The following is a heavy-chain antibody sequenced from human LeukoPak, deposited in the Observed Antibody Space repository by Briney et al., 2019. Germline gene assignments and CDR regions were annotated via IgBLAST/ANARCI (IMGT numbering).Heavy chain of an antibody. CDR1: GFTFSSYG. Sequence: PGGSLRLSCAASGFTFSSYGMHWVRQAPGKGLEWVAVIWYDGSNKYYADSVKGRFTISRDNSKNTLYLQMNSLRAEDTAVYYCARESVGEYSGYDYWGNHSSSDTIWDYSDYWGQGTLVTVSS. J-gene: IGHJ4*02. CDR2: IWYDGSNK. CDR3: ARESVGEYSGYDYWGNHSSSDTIWDYSDY. D-gene: IGHD5-12*01. V-gene: IGHV3-33*01.